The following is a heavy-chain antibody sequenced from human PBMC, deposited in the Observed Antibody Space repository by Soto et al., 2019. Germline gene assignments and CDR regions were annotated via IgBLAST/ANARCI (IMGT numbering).Heavy chain of an antibody. J-gene: IGHJ2*01. CDR2: ITGRGDST. Sequence: DVQLLESGGGLVQPGGSLRLSCAASGFSISNYAMTWVRQAPGKGLQWVSTITGRGDSTYYADSVRGRFTISRDNSRDTLYLQMNSLRAEDTALYYCAKGPTTRGSWYFDLWGRGTLITVSS. CDR3: AKGPTTRGSWYFDL. D-gene: IGHD5-12*01. CDR1: GFSISNYA. V-gene: IGHV3-23*01.